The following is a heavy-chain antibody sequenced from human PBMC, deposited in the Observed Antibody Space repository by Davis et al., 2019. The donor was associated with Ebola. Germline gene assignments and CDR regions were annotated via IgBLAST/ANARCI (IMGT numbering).Heavy chain of an antibody. Sequence: SETLSLTCNVSGASIRTYHWSWVRQPAGKGLEWIGHVYTNGNTKYSSSLESRVTISLDASKNQFSLKLRSVTAADTAVYFCARLSGLFSSSSGALYFDLWGRGTLVSVSS. D-gene: IGHD6-6*01. CDR3: ARLSGLFSSSSGALYFDL. CDR2: VYTNGNT. J-gene: IGHJ2*01. CDR1: GASIRTYH. V-gene: IGHV4-4*07.